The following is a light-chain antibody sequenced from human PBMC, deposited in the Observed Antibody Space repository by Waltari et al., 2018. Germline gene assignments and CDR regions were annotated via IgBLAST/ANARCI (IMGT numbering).Light chain of an antibody. CDR2: NAS. V-gene: IGKV1-33*01. Sequence: DLQVTQSPSSLSASVGGRVTITCQASQESSKFLNWYQQKPGKAPKLLIYNASKLKTGVPSRFSGSGSGTDFTLTISNLQPEDIATYYCLQYNNLPLTFGPGTKVDI. CDR3: LQYNNLPLT. J-gene: IGKJ3*01. CDR1: QESSKF.